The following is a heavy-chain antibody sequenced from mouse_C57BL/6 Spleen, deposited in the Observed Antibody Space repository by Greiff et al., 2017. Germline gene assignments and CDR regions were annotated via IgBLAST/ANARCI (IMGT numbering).Heavy chain of an antibody. J-gene: IGHJ2*01. CDR1: GFTFSSYA. CDR3: ARDADYGSSLDY. CDR2: ISDGGSYT. V-gene: IGHV5-4*01. Sequence: DVMLVESGGGLVKPGGSLKLSCAASGFTFSSYAMSWVRQTPEKRLEWVATISDGGSYTYYPDNVKGRFTISRDNAKNNLYLQMSHLKSEDTAMYYCARDADYGSSLDYWGQGTTLTVSS. D-gene: IGHD1-1*01.